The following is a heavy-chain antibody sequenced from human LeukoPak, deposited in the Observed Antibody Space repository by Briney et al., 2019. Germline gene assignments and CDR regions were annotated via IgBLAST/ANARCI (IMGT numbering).Heavy chain of an antibody. J-gene: IGHJ4*02. CDR1: GGSMSSYY. V-gene: IGHV4-4*07. CDR3: ASGEGYFHYFDY. D-gene: IGHD2/OR15-2a*01. CDR2: IYTSGST. Sequence: KPSETLSLTCTVSGGSMSSYYWSWIRQPAGKGLEWIGRIYTSGSTNYNPSLKSRVTMSVYTSKNHFSLNLSSVTAADTAVYYCASGEGYFHYFDYWGQGTLVTVSS.